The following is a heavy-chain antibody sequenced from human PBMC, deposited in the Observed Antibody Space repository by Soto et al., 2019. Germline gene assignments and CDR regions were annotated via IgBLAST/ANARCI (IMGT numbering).Heavy chain of an antibody. CDR2: IWYDGSNK. CDR3: ARDQGVYVTYFDY. J-gene: IGHJ4*02. D-gene: IGHD3-10*02. V-gene: IGHV3-33*01. CDR1: GFTFSIYG. Sequence: QVQLVESGGGVVQPGRSLRLSCAASGFTFSIYGMHWVRQAPGKGLEWEADIWYDGSNKYYADSVKGRFNISRDNSKITLYLQMNSLRAEHTAVYYCARDQGVYVTYFDYWSPGTLVTFSS.